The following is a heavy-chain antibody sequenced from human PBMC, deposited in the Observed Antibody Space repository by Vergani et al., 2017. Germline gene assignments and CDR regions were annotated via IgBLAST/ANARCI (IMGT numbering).Heavy chain of an antibody. D-gene: IGHD3-3*01. CDR2: IVVGSGNT. V-gene: IGHV1-58*02. CDR3: AALPLRNDLWGGYYTP. Sequence: QMQLVQSGPEVKKPGTSVKVSCKASGFTFTSSAMQWVRQARGQRLEWIGWIVVGSGNTYYAQKFKERVTITRDMSTSTAYMELSSLRSEDTAVYYCAALPLRNDLWGGYYTPWGQGTLVTVSS. J-gene: IGHJ5*02. CDR1: GFTFTSSA.